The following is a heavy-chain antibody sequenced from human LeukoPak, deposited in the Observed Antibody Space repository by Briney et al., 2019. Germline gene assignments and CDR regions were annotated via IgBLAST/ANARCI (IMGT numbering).Heavy chain of an antibody. Sequence: SVKVPCKASGGTFSSYAISWVRQAPGQGLEWMGRIIPILGIANYAQKFQGRVTITADKSTSTAYMELSSLRSEDTAVYYCARDPRYCGGDCYNNWFDPWGQGTLVTVSS. J-gene: IGHJ5*02. V-gene: IGHV1-69*04. CDR1: GGTFSSYA. D-gene: IGHD2-21*02. CDR2: IIPILGIA. CDR3: ARDPRYCGGDCYNNWFDP.